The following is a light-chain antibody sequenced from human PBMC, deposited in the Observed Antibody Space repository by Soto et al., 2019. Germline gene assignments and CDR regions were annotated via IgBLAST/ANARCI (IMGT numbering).Light chain of an antibody. CDR3: QTWDTAYVV. J-gene: IGLJ2*01. CDR1: SEHFNYA. Sequence: QLVLTQSPSASASLGASVKLTCSLSSEHFNYAIAWHQQHPEKGPRYLMKLNYDGSHTKGDGIADRFSGSSSGAERYLTISSLQSEDEADYYCQTWDTAYVVFGGGTKLTVL. CDR2: LNYDGSH. V-gene: IGLV4-69*01.